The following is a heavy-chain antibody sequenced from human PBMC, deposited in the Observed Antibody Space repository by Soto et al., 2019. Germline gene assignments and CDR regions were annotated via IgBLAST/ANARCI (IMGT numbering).Heavy chain of an antibody. CDR1: GGSISSGGYY. J-gene: IGHJ6*02. CDR2: IYYSGST. V-gene: IGHV4-31*03. D-gene: IGHD3-9*01. CDR3: ARESLLAGDYYYGMDV. Sequence: KPSETLSLTCTVSGGSISSGGYYWSWIRQHPGKGLEWIGYIYYSGSTYYNPSLKSRVTISVDTSKNQFSLKLSSVTAADTAVYYCARESLLAGDYYYGMDVWGQGTTVTVSS.